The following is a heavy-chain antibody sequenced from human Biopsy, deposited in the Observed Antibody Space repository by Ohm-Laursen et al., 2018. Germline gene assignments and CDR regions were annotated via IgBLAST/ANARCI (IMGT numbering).Heavy chain of an antibody. CDR1: GYSFTSYY. D-gene: IGHD4-17*01. V-gene: IGHV1-46*01. CDR2: INPSGSTT. Sequence: ASVKVSCPASGYSFTSYYMHWVRQAPGHGLEWMGMINPSGSTTSYPQIFQGRVTMTRDTSKSTVYMELSSLRSADTAVYFCARNTGGYGDLYYFDYWGQGTLVTVSS. CDR3: ARNTGGYGDLYYFDY. J-gene: IGHJ4*02.